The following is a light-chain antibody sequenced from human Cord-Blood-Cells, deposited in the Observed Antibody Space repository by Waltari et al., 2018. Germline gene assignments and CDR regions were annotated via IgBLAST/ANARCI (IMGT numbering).Light chain of an antibody. V-gene: IGKV3-20*01. J-gene: IGKJ4*01. CDR1: QSVSSSY. CDR2: GAS. Sequence: EIVLTQSPGTLSLSPGERATLSCRASQSVSSSYLAWYQQKPGQDPRRLIYGASSRATGIPDRCSCRGSGTDFTLTISRLEPEDFAVYYCQQYGSSPLTFGGGTKVEIK. CDR3: QQYGSSPLT.